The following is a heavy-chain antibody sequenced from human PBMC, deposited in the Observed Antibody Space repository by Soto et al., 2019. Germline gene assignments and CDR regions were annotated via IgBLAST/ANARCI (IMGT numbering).Heavy chain of an antibody. V-gene: IGHV1-69*13. CDR2: IIPIFGTA. J-gene: IGHJ6*02. D-gene: IGHD6-19*01. Sequence: GASVKVSCKASGGTFSSYAISWVRQAPGQGLEWMGGIIPIFGTANYAQKFQGRVTITAAESTSTAYMGLSSLRSEDTAVYYCASPQWLERRGDYYGMDVWGQGTTVTSP. CDR3: ASPQWLERRGDYYGMDV. CDR1: GGTFSSYA.